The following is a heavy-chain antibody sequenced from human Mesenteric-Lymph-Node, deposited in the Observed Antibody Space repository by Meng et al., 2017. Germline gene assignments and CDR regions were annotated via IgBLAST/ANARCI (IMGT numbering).Heavy chain of an antibody. CDR2: ISYDGSNK. Sequence: GESLKISCAASGFTFSSYAIHWVRQAPGKGLEWVAVISYDGSNKYYADSVKGRFTISRDNSKNTLYLQMNSLRSEDTAVYYCARDGGGDCTNGVCYLTPYYYYYGMDVWGQGTTVTVSS. J-gene: IGHJ6*02. V-gene: IGHV3-30*04. D-gene: IGHD2-8*01. CDR3: ARDGGGDCTNGVCYLTPYYYYYGMDV. CDR1: GFTFSSYA.